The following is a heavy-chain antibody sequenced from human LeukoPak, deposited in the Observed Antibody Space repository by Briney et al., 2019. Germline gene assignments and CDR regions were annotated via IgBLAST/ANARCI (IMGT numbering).Heavy chain of an antibody. Sequence: GGSLRLSCAASGFTFSSFTMNWVRQAPGKGLEWVSAISGTGNTYHADSVKGRFTISRDSSKNTLFLQMNRLRPEDAAVYYCAKAPVTTCRGAFCHPFDYWGLGTLVTVSS. CDR1: GFTFSSFT. D-gene: IGHD2-15*01. V-gene: IGHV3-23*01. J-gene: IGHJ4*02. CDR2: ISGTGNT. CDR3: AKAPVTTCRGAFCHPFDY.